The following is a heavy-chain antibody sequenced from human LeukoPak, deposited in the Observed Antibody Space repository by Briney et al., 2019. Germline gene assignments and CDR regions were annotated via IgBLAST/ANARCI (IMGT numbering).Heavy chain of an antibody. CDR3: AKTFYYDSSGYWGD. D-gene: IGHD3-22*01. V-gene: IGHV3-23*01. CDR2: INNIGGGT. CDR1: GFTFSSYA. J-gene: IGHJ4*02. Sequence: GGSLRLSCAASGFTFSSYAMSWVRQAPGKGLEWVSTINNIGGGTYYADSVKGLFTISRDTSKNTLYLQMNSLRAEDTAVYYCAKTFYYDSSGYWGDWGQGTLVTVSS.